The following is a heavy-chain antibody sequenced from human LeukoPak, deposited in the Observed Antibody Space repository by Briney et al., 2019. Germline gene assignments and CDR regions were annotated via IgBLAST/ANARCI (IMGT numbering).Heavy chain of an antibody. V-gene: IGHV4-59*01. D-gene: IGHD3-3*01. CDR2: IYYSGST. CDR3: ATYYDFWSGYLS. Sequence: SETLSLTCTVSGGSISSYYWSWIRQPPGKGLEWIGYIYYSGSTNYNPSLKSRVTISVDTSKNQFSLKLSSVTAADTAVYYCATYYDFWSGYLSWGQGTLVTVSP. J-gene: IGHJ4*02. CDR1: GGSISSYY.